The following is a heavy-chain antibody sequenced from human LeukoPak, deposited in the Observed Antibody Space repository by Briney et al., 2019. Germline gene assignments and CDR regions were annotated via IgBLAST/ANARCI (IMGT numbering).Heavy chain of an antibody. CDR3: AREIVSAVAGNFDY. CDR1: VFTFSSYE. J-gene: IGHJ4*02. V-gene: IGHV3-48*03. D-gene: IGHD6-19*01. Sequence: GGSLRLSCAASVFTFSSYEMNWVRQAPGKGLEWVSYISSSGSTRTYADSVKGRFTISRDNAKNSLYLEMNSLRAEDTAVYCCAREIVSAVAGNFDYWGQGTLVTVSS. CDR2: ISSSGSTR.